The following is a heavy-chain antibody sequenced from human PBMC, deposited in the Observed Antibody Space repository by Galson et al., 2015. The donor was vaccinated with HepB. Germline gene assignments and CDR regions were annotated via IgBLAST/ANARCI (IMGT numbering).Heavy chain of an antibody. CDR2: IKSKTDGGTT. Sequence: SLRLSCAASGFTFSNAWMNWVRQAPGKGLEWVGRIKSKTDGGTTDYAAPVKGRFTISRDDSKNTLYLQMNSLKTEDTAVYYCTAPRGYSGYESVYYYYYGMDVWGQGTTVTVSS. CDR1: GFTFSNAW. J-gene: IGHJ6*02. CDR3: TAPRGYSGYESVYYYYYGMDV. V-gene: IGHV3-15*07. D-gene: IGHD5-12*01.